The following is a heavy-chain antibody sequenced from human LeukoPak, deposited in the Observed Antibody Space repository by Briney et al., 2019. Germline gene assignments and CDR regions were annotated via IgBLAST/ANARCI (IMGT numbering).Heavy chain of an antibody. CDR2: INHSGST. CDR1: GFTFSDYY. V-gene: IGHV4-34*01. J-gene: IGHJ4*02. Sequence: GSLRLSCAASGFTFSDYYMSWIRQPPGKGLEWIGEINHSGSTNYNPSLKSRVTISVDTSKSQFSLKLSSVTAADTAVYYCARARPWFSTLDYWGQGTLVTVSS. CDR3: ARARPWFSTLDY. D-gene: IGHD3-10*01.